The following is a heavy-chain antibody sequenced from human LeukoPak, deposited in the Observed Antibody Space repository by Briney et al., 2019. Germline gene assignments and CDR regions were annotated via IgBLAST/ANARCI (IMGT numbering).Heavy chain of an antibody. J-gene: IGHJ4*02. CDR1: GYTFTSYY. V-gene: IGHV1-46*01. Sequence: ASVKVSCKASGYTFTSYYMHWVRQAPGQGLEWMGIINPSGGSTSYAQKFQGRVTMTRDTPTSTVYMELSSLRSEDTAVYYCARSSGDIVVVVPYYFDYWGQGTLVTVSS. CDR3: ARSSGDIVVVVPYYFDY. D-gene: IGHD2-15*01. CDR2: INPSGGST.